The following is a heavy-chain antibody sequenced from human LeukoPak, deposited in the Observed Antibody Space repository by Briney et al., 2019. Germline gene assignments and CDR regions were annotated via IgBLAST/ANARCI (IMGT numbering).Heavy chain of an antibody. CDR2: ISGSGGST. CDR1: GFTFSNYA. V-gene: IGHV3-23*01. J-gene: IGHJ4*02. CDR3: AKDVLVGPLKHFDY. D-gene: IGHD2-8*02. Sequence: PGGSLRLSCAASGFTFSNYAMNWVRQAPGKGLEWVSVISGSGGSTYYADSVKGRFTISRDNSKNTLYLQKNSLRAEDTAVYYCAKDVLVGPLKHFDYWGQGTLVTVSS.